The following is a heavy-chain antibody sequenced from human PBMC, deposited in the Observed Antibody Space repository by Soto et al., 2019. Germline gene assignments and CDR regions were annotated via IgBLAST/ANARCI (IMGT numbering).Heavy chain of an antibody. Sequence: ASVKVSGKASGYSFTDYYMHWVRQAPGQGLEWMGWINPDSGGTNYAQKFRGRVAMTRDTSISTAYMELSRLNSDDTAVYYCAREMDYYRTWGQGTLVTVSS. V-gene: IGHV1-2*02. J-gene: IGHJ5*02. D-gene: IGHD1-26*01. CDR2: INPDSGGT. CDR3: AREMDYYRT. CDR1: GYSFTDYY.